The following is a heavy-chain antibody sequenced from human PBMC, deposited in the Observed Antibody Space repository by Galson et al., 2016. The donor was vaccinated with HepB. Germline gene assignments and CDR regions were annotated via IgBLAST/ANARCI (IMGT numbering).Heavy chain of an antibody. Sequence: SLRLSCAASGFTLSNSGISWVRQAPGKGLQWVSYISSSIRTIYYADSVMGRFTISRDNAENSVYLQMNSLRDEDTAVHYCARELVRSAFDLWGQGTMVTVSS. V-gene: IGHV3-48*02. CDR1: GFTLSNSG. D-gene: IGHD4/OR15-4a*01. J-gene: IGHJ3*01. CDR2: ISSSIRTI. CDR3: ARELVRSAFDL.